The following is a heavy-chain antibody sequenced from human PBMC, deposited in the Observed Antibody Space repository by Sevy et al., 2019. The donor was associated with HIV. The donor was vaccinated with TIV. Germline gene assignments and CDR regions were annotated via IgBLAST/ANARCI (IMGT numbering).Heavy chain of an antibody. Sequence: GGSLRLSCAASGITFSSAWMSWVRLVPGKGLEWLGRIKSETDGGAADYAAAVKGRFTISRDDSKETLYLQLNSLKTEDTAVYYCTTDLGFYSSKWGQGTLVTVCS. V-gene: IGHV3-15*01. CDR1: GITFSSAW. D-gene: IGHD4-4*01. J-gene: IGHJ4*02. CDR3: TTDLGFYSSK. CDR2: IKSETDGGAA.